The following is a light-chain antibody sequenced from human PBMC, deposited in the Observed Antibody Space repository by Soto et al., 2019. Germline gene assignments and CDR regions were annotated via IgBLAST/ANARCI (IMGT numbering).Light chain of an antibody. J-gene: IGLJ1*01. CDR3: QSYDSSLSGYV. CDR1: SSNIGAGYD. CDR2: VNN. Sequence: QSVLTQPPSVSGAPGQRVTISCTGSSSNIGAGYDVHWYQQFPGTAPKLLIYVNNNRPSGVPDRFSGSKSGTSASLAITGLRAGDEADYYSQSYDSSLSGYVFGTGTKVTVL. V-gene: IGLV1-40*01.